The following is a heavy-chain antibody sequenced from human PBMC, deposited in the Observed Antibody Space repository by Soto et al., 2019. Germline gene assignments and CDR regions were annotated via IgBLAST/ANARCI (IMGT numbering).Heavy chain of an antibody. D-gene: IGHD4-17*01. Sequence: VASVKVSCKASGGTFSSYAISWVRQAPGQGLEWMGGIIPIFGTANYAQKFQGRVTITADESTSTAYMELSSLRSEDTAVYYCARGGDYGGVYYFDYWGQGTLVTVSS. CDR2: IIPIFGTA. CDR1: GGTFSSYA. CDR3: ARGGDYGGVYYFDY. V-gene: IGHV1-69*13. J-gene: IGHJ4*02.